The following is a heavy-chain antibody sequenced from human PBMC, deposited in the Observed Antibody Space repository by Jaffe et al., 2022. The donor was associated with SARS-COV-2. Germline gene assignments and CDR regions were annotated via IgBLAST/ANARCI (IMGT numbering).Heavy chain of an antibody. CDR3: ARGDDSSGYFFYYGMDV. J-gene: IGHJ6*02. CDR1: GFTFNTYS. D-gene: IGHD3-22*01. V-gene: IGHV3-21*01. Sequence: EVQLVESGGGLVKPGGSLRLSCAASGFTFNTYSMNWVRQAPGKGLEWVSSISSSSTYIYYADSVKGRFTISRDNAKNSLFLQMNSLRAEDTAIYYCARGDDSSGYFFYYGMDVWGQGTTVTVSS. CDR2: ISSSSTYI.